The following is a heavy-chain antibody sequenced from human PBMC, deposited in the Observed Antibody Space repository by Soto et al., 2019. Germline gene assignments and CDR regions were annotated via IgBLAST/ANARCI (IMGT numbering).Heavy chain of an antibody. CDR3: ARDGYYDFWSGSFDP. CDR1: GGSISSYY. V-gene: IGHV4-59*01. Sequence: SETLSLTCTVSGGSISSYYWSWIRQPPGKGLEWIGYIYYSGSTNYNPSLKSRVTISVDTSKNQFSLKLSSVTAADTAVYYCARDGYYDFWSGSFDPWGQGTLVTVSS. D-gene: IGHD3-3*01. CDR2: IYYSGST. J-gene: IGHJ5*02.